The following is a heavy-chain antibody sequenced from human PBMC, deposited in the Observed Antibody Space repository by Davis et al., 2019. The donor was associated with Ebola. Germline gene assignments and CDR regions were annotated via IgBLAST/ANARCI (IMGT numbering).Heavy chain of an antibody. CDR1: GFTFRSYW. D-gene: IGHD2-2*02. V-gene: IGHV3-7*01. Sequence: GESPKIPRAAPGFTFRSYWMSWVRPAPGKGLEWVANIKQDGSDKFYVDSVRGRFTISKDNTKNSLYLQMNNLRAEDTALYYCARGWRYPGAWGQGTLVTVSS. CDR3: ARGWRYPGA. J-gene: IGHJ5*02. CDR2: IKQDGSDK.